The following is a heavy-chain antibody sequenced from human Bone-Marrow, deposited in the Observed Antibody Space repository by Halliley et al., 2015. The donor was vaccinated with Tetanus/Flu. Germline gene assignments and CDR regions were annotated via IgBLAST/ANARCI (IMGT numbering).Heavy chain of an antibody. V-gene: IGHV4-4*02. J-gene: IGHJ4*02. CDR2: IFHSGST. CDR1: GAFVSTSDW. Sequence: TLSLTCAVSGAFVSTSDWWSWVRQPPGKGLEWIGEIFHSGSTNYNPSLNSRVTISLDKSNNQFSLNPSSVTAADTAVYYCANSVSRVAVAGTYYFDYWGQGTLVTVSS. D-gene: IGHD6-19*01. CDR3: ANSVSRVAVAGTYYFDY.